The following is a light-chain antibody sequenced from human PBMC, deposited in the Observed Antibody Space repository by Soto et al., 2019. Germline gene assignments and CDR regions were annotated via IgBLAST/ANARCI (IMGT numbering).Light chain of an antibody. V-gene: IGKV3-11*01. Sequence: EIVLTQSPATLSLSPGERATLSCRASQSVRGNLAWYQQKPGQAPRLLIYDASNRATGIPGRFSGSGSGTDFTLTISNLEPEDFAVYYCQQRSNWPWTFGQGAKVEIK. J-gene: IGKJ1*01. CDR3: QQRSNWPWT. CDR2: DAS. CDR1: QSVRGN.